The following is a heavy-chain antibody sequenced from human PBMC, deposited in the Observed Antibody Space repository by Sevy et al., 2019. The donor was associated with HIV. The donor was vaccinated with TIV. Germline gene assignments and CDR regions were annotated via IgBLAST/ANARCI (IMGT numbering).Heavy chain of an antibody. CDR3: ARETATYYDFWSGYYGGVWYFDL. D-gene: IGHD3-3*01. J-gene: IGHJ2*01. CDR1: GFTFSSYS. CDR2: ISSSSSTI. Sequence: QLGGSLRLSCAASGFTFSSYSMNWVRQAPGKGLEWVSYISSSSSTIYYADSVKGRFTISRDNAKNSLYLQMNSLRDEDTAVYYCARETATYYDFWSGYYGGVWYFDLWGRGTLVTVSS. V-gene: IGHV3-48*02.